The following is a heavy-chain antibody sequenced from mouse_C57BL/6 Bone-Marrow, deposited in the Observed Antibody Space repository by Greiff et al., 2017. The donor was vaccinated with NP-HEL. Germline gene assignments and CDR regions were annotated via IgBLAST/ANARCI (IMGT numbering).Heavy chain of an antibody. D-gene: IGHD2-3*01. V-gene: IGHV5-17*01. J-gene: IGHJ3*01. CDR1: GFTFSDYG. CDR3: ARPGWLLPAY. CDR2: ISSGSSTI. Sequence: EVQGVESGGGLVKPGGSLKLSCAASGFTFSDYGMHWVRQAPEKGLEWVAYISSGSSTIYYADTVKGRFTISRDNAKNTLFLQMTRLWSEDTAMYYYARPGWLLPAYWGQGTLVTVSA.